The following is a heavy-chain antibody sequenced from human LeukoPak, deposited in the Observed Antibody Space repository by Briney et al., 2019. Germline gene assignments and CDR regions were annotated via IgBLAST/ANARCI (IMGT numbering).Heavy chain of an antibody. CDR3: ARSYPFDY. J-gene: IGHJ4*02. CDR1: GFTFSSYW. V-gene: IGHV3-74*01. CDR2: ISTGGSST. D-gene: IGHD1-26*01. Sequence: PGGSLRLSCAASGFTFSSYWIHWVRQAPGKGLAWVSRISTGGSSTNYADSVKGRFTISRDNAKNTLYLQMNSLRAEDTAVYYCARSYPFDYWGQGTLVTVSS.